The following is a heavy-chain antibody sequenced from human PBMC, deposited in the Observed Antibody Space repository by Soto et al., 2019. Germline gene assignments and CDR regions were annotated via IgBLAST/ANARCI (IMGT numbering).Heavy chain of an antibody. CDR3: ARGYSSRKSLTYNWFDP. D-gene: IGHD6-13*01. CDR2: IYHSGST. CDR1: GGCISSGGYS. Sequence: PSETLSLTCAVSGGCISSGGYSWSWIRQPPGKGLEWIGYIYHSGSTYYNPSLKSRVTISVDRSKNQFSLKLSSVTAADTAVYYCARGYSSRKSLTYNWFDPWGQGTLVTVSS. V-gene: IGHV4-30-2*01. J-gene: IGHJ5*02.